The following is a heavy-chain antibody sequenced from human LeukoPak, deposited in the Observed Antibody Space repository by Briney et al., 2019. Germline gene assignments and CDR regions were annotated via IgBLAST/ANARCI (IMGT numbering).Heavy chain of an antibody. Sequence: PSETLSLTCSVSSGFFSTFYWTWVRQSAWKGLEWIGRVDTSGSPHYNPSLKGRATMSLDTSKNQFSLRLTSVTVADTAVYYCARGLGGASYYMDVWGRGTTVTVSS. J-gene: IGHJ6*03. CDR3: ARGLGGASYYMDV. V-gene: IGHV4-4*07. D-gene: IGHD3-16*01. CDR1: SGFFSTFY. CDR2: VDTSGSP.